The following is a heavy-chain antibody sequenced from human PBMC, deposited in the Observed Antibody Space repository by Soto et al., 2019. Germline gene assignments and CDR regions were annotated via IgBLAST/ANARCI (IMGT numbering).Heavy chain of an antibody. J-gene: IGHJ4*02. V-gene: IGHV4-31*03. Sequence: QVQLQESGPGLVKPSQTLSLTCTVSGGSISSGGYYWSWIRQHPGKGLEWIGYIYYSGSTYYNPSLKSRATISVDTSKNQFSLKLSSVTAADTAVYYCARDRTHYGSGSYTVESLDYWGQGTLVTVSS. CDR3: ARDRTHYGSGSYTVESLDY. CDR1: GGSISSGGYY. CDR2: IYYSGST. D-gene: IGHD3-10*01.